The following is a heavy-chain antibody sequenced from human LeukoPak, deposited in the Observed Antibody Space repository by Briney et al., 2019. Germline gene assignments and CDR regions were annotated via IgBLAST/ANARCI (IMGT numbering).Heavy chain of an antibody. CDR3: ARQGSGSSYYYYTLPY. Sequence: SETLSLTCAFYGGSLSGYYWSWIRQPPGKGLEWIGEINHSGNTNYNPSLKSRVTMSVDTSKNHFYLELISVTAADTAVYYCARQGSGSSYYYYTLPYWGQGTLVTVSS. D-gene: IGHD1-26*01. CDR1: GGSLSGYY. V-gene: IGHV4-34*01. CDR2: INHSGNT. J-gene: IGHJ4*02.